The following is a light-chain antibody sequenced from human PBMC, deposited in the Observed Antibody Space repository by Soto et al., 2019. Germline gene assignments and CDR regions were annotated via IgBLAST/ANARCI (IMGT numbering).Light chain of an antibody. CDR1: QSVLYSSNNKNY. Sequence: DIVMTQSPDSLAVSLGERATINCKSSQSVLYSSNNKNYLAWYQQKPGQPPKLLIYLASTRESGVPDRFSGGWSGTDFTLTISSLQTEDVAVYYCQQYYTTPQLTFGGGTKVEIK. J-gene: IGKJ4*01. CDR2: LAS. V-gene: IGKV4-1*01. CDR3: QQYYTTPQLT.